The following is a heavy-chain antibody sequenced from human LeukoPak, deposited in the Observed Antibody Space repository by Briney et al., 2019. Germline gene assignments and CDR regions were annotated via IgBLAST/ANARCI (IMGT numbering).Heavy chain of an antibody. V-gene: IGHV4-34*01. J-gene: IGHJ5*02. CDR3: ARGRGLWSGYYNWFDP. Sequence: RASETLSLTCAVYGGSFSGYYWSWIRQPPGKGLEWIGEINHSGSTNYNPSLKSRVTTSVDTSKNQFSLKLSSVTAADTAVYYCARGRGLWSGYYNWFDPWGQGTLVTVSS. D-gene: IGHD3-3*01. CDR2: INHSGST. CDR1: GGSFSGYY.